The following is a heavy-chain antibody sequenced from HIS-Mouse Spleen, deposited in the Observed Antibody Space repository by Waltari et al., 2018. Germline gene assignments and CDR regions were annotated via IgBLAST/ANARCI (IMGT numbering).Heavy chain of an antibody. CDR1: GGSISSSSYY. CDR2: INYRVST. D-gene: IGHD6-13*01. V-gene: IGHV4-39*07. J-gene: IGHJ2*01. Sequence: QLQLQESGPGLVKPSETLSLTCTVSGGSISSSSYYLGWIRQPPGKGLEWIGSINYRVSTYYNPSLKSRVTISVATSKNQFSLKLSSVTAADTAVYYCAREIPYSSSWYDWYFDLWGRGTLVTVSS. CDR3: AREIPYSSSWYDWYFDL.